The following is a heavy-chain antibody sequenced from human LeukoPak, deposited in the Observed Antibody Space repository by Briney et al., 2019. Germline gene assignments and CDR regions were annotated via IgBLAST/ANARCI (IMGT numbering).Heavy chain of an antibody. Sequence: GGSLRLSCAASGFSSSSYGMHWVRQAPGKGLEWVAFIQNDGSKKYYADSVKGLFTISRDNSKNTLYLQMNSLRAEDTAVYYCARDLHPWAGDYWGQGTLVTVSS. J-gene: IGHJ4*02. CDR1: GFSSSSYG. CDR2: IQNDGSKK. CDR3: ARDLHPWAGDY. V-gene: IGHV3-30*02.